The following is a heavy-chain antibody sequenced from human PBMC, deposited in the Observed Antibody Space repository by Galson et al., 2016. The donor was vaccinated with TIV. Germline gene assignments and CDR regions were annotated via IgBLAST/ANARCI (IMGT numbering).Heavy chain of an antibody. CDR1: GFEFFRNW. V-gene: IGHV3-7*04. J-gene: IGHJ5*02. CDR2: IKDAGSER. Sequence: SLRLSCAASGFEFFRNWMNRVRQAPGKGLEWVANIKDAGSERDYVASVKGRFTISRDNANSSVYLQMNSLRAEDTAVYFCARGYSGYDPIPDHWGQGTLVTVSS. CDR3: ARGYSGYDPIPDH. D-gene: IGHD5-12*01.